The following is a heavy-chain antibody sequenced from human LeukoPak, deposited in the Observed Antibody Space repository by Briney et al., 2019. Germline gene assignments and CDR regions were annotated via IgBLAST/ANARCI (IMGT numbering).Heavy chain of an antibody. V-gene: IGHV3-23*01. Sequence: GGSLRLSCAASGFTFSSYAMSWVRQAPGKGLEWISSLSGSGVNTYYADSVKGRFTISRDNAKNSLYLQMNSLRDEDTAVYYCARVFTMGECYWGQGTLVTVSS. D-gene: IGHD3-3*01. CDR2: LSGSGVNT. CDR3: ARVFTMGECY. CDR1: GFTFSSYA. J-gene: IGHJ4*02.